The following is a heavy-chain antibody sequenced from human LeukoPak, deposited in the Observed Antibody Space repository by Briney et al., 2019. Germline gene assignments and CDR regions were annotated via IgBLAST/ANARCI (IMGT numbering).Heavy chain of an antibody. D-gene: IGHD3-3*01. Sequence: GGSLRLSCAASGFTFSSYEMNWVRQAPGKGLEWVSYISSSGSTINYADSVKGRFTISRDNAKNSLYLQMSSLRAEDTAIYYCAREGRRTYDDFDYWGQGTLVTVSS. CDR1: GFTFSSYE. V-gene: IGHV3-48*03. J-gene: IGHJ4*02. CDR2: ISSSGSTI. CDR3: AREGRRTYDDFDY.